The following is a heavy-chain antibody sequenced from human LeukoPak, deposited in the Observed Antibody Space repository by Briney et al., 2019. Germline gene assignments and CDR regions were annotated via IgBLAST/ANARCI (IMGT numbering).Heavy chain of an antibody. CDR3: ARDRNYGSGNLFDY. V-gene: IGHV4-39*02. CDR2: IYYSGST. J-gene: IGHJ4*02. D-gene: IGHD3-10*01. CDR1: GGSISSSSYY. Sequence: SETLSLTCTVSGGSISSSSYYWGWIRQPPGKGLEWIGSIYYSGSTYYNPSLKSRVTISVDTSKNQFSLKLSSVTAADTAVYYCARDRNYGSGNLFDYWGQGTLVTVPS.